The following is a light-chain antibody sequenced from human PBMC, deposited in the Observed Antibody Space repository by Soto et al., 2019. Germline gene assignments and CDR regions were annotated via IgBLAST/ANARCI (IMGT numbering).Light chain of an antibody. V-gene: IGKV3D-15*01. CDR3: PQSYSTTWT. Sequence: EIVMTQSPATLSVTPGERATLSCRASQSVSSNLAWYQQKPGQPPRLLIYNTSARATDIPARFSGGGSETHFTLTISSLQPEDFAPYSCPQSYSTTWTFGQGTKVDIK. CDR1: QSVSSN. J-gene: IGKJ1*01. CDR2: NTS.